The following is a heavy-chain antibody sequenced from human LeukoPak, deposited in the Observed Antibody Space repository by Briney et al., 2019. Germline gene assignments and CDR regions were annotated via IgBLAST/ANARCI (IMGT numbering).Heavy chain of an antibody. CDR3: VRDQGGERWFDP. J-gene: IGHJ5*02. CDR2: ISSGSSFI. Sequence: GGSLRLSCAASGFTFGSYAMNWVRQAPGKGLEWASSISSGSSFIYYADSVKGRFTIARDNAKNSLYLQMNSLRPEDTAIYYCVRDQGGERWFDPWGQGTLATVSS. V-gene: IGHV3-21*01. D-gene: IGHD3-16*01. CDR1: GFTFGSYA.